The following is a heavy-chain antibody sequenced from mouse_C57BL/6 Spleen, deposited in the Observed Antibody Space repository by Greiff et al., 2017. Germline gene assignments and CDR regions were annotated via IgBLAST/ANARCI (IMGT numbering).Heavy chain of an antibody. D-gene: IGHD4-1*02. V-gene: IGHV5-9-1*02. CDR3: TRDYQLGRYFDV. CDR1: GFTFSSYA. Sequence: EVKLMESGEGLVKPGGSLKLSCAASGFTFSSYAMSWVRQTPEKRLEWVAYISSGGDYIYYADTVKGRFTISRDNARNTLYLQMSSLKSEDTAMYYCTRDYQLGRYFDVWGTGTTVTVSS. J-gene: IGHJ1*03. CDR2: ISSGGDYI.